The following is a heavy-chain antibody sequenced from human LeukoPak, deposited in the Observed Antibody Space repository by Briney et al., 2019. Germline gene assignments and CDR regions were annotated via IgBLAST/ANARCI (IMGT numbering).Heavy chain of an antibody. D-gene: IGHD5-24*01. V-gene: IGHV3-64D*06. J-gene: IGHJ4*02. CDR2: ISSNGGNT. Sequence: GGSLRLSCSASGFTFIYYAMHWVRQAPGKGLEYVSGISSNGGNTYYADSVKGRFTMSRANTNNTLYLQMSSLRAEDPALYYCVKDRGQSIETAGHFGSWGQGTLVTVSS. CDR1: GFTFIYYA. CDR3: VKDRGQSIETAGHFGS.